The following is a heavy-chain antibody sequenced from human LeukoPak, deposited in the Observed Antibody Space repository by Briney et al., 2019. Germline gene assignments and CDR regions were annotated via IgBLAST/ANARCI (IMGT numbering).Heavy chain of an antibody. J-gene: IGHJ3*02. CDR2: IYYSGST. CDR1: GGSIISSSSSSYY. D-gene: IGHD6-19*01. CDR3: VRTYSIGWSTGVFDI. V-gene: IGHV4-39*01. Sequence: SETLSLTCTVSGGSIISSSSSSYYWGWIRQSPGKGPEWVGGIYYSGSTYYNPSLKSRVTISVDTSKSQFSLRLSSVTAADTAVYYCVRTYSIGWSTGVFDIWGQGTMVTVSS.